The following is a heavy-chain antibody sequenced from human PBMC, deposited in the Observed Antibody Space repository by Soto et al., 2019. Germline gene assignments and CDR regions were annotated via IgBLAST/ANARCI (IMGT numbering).Heavy chain of an antibody. D-gene: IGHD3-22*01. CDR2: INPNSGGT. J-gene: IGHJ3*02. V-gene: IGHV1-2*04. Sequence: ASVKVSCKASGYTFTGYYMHWVRKAPGQGLEWMGWINPNSGGTNYAQKFQGWVTMTRDTSISTAYMELSRPRSDDTAVYYCASSRKYYYDSSGNDAFDIWGQGTMVTVS. CDR1: GYTFTGYY. CDR3: ASSRKYYYDSSGNDAFDI.